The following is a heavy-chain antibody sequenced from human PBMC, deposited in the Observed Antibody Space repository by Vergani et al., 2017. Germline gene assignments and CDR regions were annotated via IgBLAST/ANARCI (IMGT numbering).Heavy chain of an antibody. CDR2: VYFSGAT. D-gene: IGHD3-9*01. CDR3: VRDYDIVTGYYSYYFDN. J-gene: IGHJ4*02. CDR1: GASINSRHYY. V-gene: IGHV4-39*02. Sequence: QLLLQESGPGLVKPSETLSLTCTVSGASINSRHYYWGWIRQPPGKGPEWIGSVYFSGATYYNPALNSRVTISADTSKNQFSLKLNSVTAADTAVYYCVRDYDIVTGYYSYYFDNWGQGILVTVSS.